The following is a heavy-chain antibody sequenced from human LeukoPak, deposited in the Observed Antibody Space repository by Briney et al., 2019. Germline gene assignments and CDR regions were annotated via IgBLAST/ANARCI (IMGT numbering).Heavy chain of an antibody. D-gene: IGHD1-26*01. CDR3: ARDAESWELLSLLDY. V-gene: IGHV3-30-3*01. CDR1: VFTFSSYA. Sequence: GGSLRLSCAASVFTFSSYAMHWVRQAPGKGLEWVAVISYDGSNKYYADSVKGRFTISRDNSKNTLYLQMNSLRAEDTAVYYCARDAESWELLSLLDYWGQGTLVTVSS. CDR2: ISYDGSNK. J-gene: IGHJ4*02.